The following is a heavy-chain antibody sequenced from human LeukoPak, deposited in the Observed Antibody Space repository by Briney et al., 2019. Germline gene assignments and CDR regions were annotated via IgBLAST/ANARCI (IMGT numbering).Heavy chain of an antibody. J-gene: IGHJ6*03. CDR1: GGSISSYY. CDR3: ARVHGDYGSYYYYYYMDV. Sequence: SETLYLTCTVSGGSISSYYWSWIRQPPGKGLEWIGYIYYSGSTNYNPSLKSRVTMSVDTSENQFSLKLSSVTAADTAVYYCARVHGDYGSYYYYYYMDVWGKGTTVTVSS. D-gene: IGHD4-17*01. V-gene: IGHV4-59*12. CDR2: IYYSGST.